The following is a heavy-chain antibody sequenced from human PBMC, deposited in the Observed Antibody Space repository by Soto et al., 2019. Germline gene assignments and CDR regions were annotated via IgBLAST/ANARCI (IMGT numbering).Heavy chain of an antibody. CDR3: ATWSGYYIGTTFIAFDI. J-gene: IGHJ3*02. Sequence: GASVKVSCKVSGYTLTELSMHWVRQAPGKGLEWMGGFDPEDGETIYAQKFQGRVTMTENTSTDTAYMELSSLRSEDTAVYYCATWSGYYIGTTFIAFDIWGQRTMVTVSS. V-gene: IGHV1-24*01. CDR1: GYTLTELS. CDR2: FDPEDGET. D-gene: IGHD3-3*01.